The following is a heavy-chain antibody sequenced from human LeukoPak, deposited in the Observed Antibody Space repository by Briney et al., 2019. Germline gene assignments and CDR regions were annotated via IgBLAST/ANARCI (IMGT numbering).Heavy chain of an antibody. Sequence: GGSLRLSCTASGFIFSSFWMAWVRQAPGKGLEWVANIKPDGSLQFYGDSVKGRFTISRDNAKNSLYLQMDNLRAEDTALYYCATSYDSSGCDWGQGTLVTVSS. CDR2: IKPDGSLQ. CDR3: ATSYDSSGCD. CDR1: GFIFSSFW. V-gene: IGHV3-7*01. D-gene: IGHD3-22*01. J-gene: IGHJ4*02.